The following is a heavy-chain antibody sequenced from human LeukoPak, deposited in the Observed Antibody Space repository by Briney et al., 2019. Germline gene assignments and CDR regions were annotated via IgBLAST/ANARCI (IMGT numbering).Heavy chain of an antibody. Sequence: GGSLRLSCVASGFTFSDAWMSWVRQAPGKGLEWVGLIRKEANGGTSEYAAPVKGRFTISRDDSTNTRFLQMNSLKTEDTAVYYCAADYARPVTFDSWGQGTLVTVSS. D-gene: IGHD4-23*01. CDR3: AADYARPVTFDS. CDR2: IRKEANGGTS. J-gene: IGHJ4*02. CDR1: GFTFSDAW. V-gene: IGHV3-15*01.